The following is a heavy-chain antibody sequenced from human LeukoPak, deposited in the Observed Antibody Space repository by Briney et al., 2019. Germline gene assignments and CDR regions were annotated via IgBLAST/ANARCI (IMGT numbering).Heavy chain of an antibody. CDR2: IHYTGAT. CDR1: GGCITGYY. Sequence: KPSETLSLTCAVYGGCITGYYWSWIRQTPGRGLEWVGEIHYTGATSYNPSLKSRATISTDTSKNQFSLRLSSVTAADTAVYYCARGNILTGYCFDFWGQGALVTVSS. CDR3: ARGNILTGYCFDF. V-gene: IGHV4-34*01. D-gene: IGHD3-9*01. J-gene: IGHJ4*02.